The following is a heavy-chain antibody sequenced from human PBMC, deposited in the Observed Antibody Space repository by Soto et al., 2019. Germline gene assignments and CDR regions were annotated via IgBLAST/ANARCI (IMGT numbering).Heavy chain of an antibody. Sequence: VQLVQSGAEVNKPGSSVNVSCKASGGTFRSYAISWVRQAPGQVLEWMGGIIPICGTANYAQQYQGRVTIPANDSTSTADMELRSLRSEDTAVYYCARAMPAMGVQNYFDYWGQGTLVTVSS. CDR3: ARAMPAMGVQNYFDY. CDR2: IIPICGTA. D-gene: IGHD2-2*01. V-gene: IGHV1-69*01. CDR1: GGTFRSYA. J-gene: IGHJ4*02.